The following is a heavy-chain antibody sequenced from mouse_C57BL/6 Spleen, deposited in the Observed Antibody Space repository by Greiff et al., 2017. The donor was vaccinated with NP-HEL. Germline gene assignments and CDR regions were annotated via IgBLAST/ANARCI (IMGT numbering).Heavy chain of an antibody. CDR1: GYTFTSYW. CDR2: IYPGSGST. D-gene: IGHD1-1*01. J-gene: IGHJ3*01. V-gene: IGHV1-55*01. CDR3: ARENYYGSSFFAY. Sequence: QVQLKQPGAELVKPGASVKMSCKASGYTFTSYWITWVKQRPGQGLEWIGDIYPGSGSTNYNEKFKSKATLTVDTSSSTAYMQLSSLTSEDSAVYYCARENYYGSSFFAYWGQGTLVTVSA.